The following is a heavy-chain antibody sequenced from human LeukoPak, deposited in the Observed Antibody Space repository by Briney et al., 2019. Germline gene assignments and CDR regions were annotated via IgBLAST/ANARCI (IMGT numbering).Heavy chain of an antibody. Sequence: KASETLSLTCTVSGGSISSDYWSWIRQPPGKGLEWIGYIYYSGSTNYNPSLKSRVTISVDTSKNHFSLRLSSVTAADTAVYYCARRMATVTDAFDIWGRGTMVSVSS. CDR3: ARRMATVTDAFDI. CDR2: IYYSGST. J-gene: IGHJ3*02. CDR1: GGSISSDY. V-gene: IGHV4-59*08. D-gene: IGHD5-24*01.